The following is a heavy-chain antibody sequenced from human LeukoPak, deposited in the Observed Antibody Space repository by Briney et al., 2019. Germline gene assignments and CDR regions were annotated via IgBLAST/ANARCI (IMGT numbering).Heavy chain of an antibody. V-gene: IGHV3-30*18. Sequence: PGRSLRLSCAASVFTFSSYGMHWVRQAPGKGLEWVAVISYDGSNKYYADSVKGRFTISRDNSKNTLYLQMNSLRAEDTAVYYCAKGPTYYYDSSGYYFDYWGQGTLVTVSS. CDR2: ISYDGSNK. CDR1: VFTFSSYG. J-gene: IGHJ4*02. D-gene: IGHD3-22*01. CDR3: AKGPTYYYDSSGYYFDY.